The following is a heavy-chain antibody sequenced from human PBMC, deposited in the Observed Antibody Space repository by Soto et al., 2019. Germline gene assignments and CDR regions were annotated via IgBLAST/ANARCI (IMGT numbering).Heavy chain of an antibody. D-gene: IGHD1-26*01. CDR1: GGTFSRYA. V-gene: IGHV1-69*13. J-gene: IGHJ5*02. CDR3: ARAIVGPTTTGWLDP. CDR2: IIPIFGTA. Sequence: SVKVSCKASGGTFSRYAISWVRQAPGQGLEWMGGIIPIFGTASYAQKFQGRVTITADESTSTAYMELSSLRFEDTAVYYCARAIVGPTTTGWLDPWGQGTLVTVSS.